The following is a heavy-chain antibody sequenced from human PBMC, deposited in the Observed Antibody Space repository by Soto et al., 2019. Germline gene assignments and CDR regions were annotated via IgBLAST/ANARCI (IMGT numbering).Heavy chain of an antibody. J-gene: IGHJ4*02. V-gene: IGHV2-5*02. CDR3: ARTSVNWGSRGLVDY. D-gene: IGHD7-27*01. CDR1: GFSLSTSGVG. Sequence: QITLKESGPTLVKPTQTLTLTCTFSGFSLSTSGVGVGWIRQPPGKALEWLAFLYWDDDKRCSPSLKSRLTITKDTSKNQVLLTMTNMDLVDTATYYCARTSVNWGSRGLVDYWGQGTLVTVAS. CDR2: LYWDDDK.